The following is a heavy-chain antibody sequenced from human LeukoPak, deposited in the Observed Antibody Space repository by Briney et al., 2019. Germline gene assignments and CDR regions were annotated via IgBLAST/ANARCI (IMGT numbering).Heavy chain of an antibody. CDR1: GFTFSSYA. D-gene: IGHD2-15*01. V-gene: IGHV3-23*01. CDR2: ISGSGGST. Sequence: GGSLRLSCAASGFTFSSYAMSWVRQAPGKGLEWVSAISGSGGSTYYADPVKGRFTISRDNSKNTLYLQMNSLRAEDTAVYYCAKLERRVVVAASGYWGQGTLVTVSS. J-gene: IGHJ4*02. CDR3: AKLERRVVVAASGY.